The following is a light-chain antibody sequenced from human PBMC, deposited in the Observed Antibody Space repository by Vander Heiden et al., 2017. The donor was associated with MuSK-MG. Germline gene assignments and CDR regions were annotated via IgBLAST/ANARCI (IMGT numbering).Light chain of an antibody. CDR2: WAS. CDR3: QQYYSTPWT. J-gene: IGKJ1*01. Sequence: DIVMTQSPDSLAVSLGERATINCKSSQSVLYSSNNKNYLAWYQQKPGQPPKLLIYWASTRESGVPDRFSGSGSGTVITLTISSLQAEDVAVYYCQQYYSTPWTFGQGTKVEIK. CDR1: QSVLYSSNNKNY. V-gene: IGKV4-1*01.